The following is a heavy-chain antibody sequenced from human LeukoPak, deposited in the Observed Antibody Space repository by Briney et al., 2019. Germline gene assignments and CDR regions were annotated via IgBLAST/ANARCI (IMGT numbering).Heavy chain of an antibody. D-gene: IGHD3-10*01. CDR2: IVVGSGNT. J-gene: IGHJ6*03. Sequence: SVKVSCKASGFTFTRSAMQWVRQARGQRLGWIGWIVVGSGNTKYAQKFQERVTITRDMSTGTAYMELSSLRSEDTAVYYCAASGFGFGELPSYFYYYMDVWGKGTTVTTSS. CDR3: AASGFGFGELPSYFYYYMDV. CDR1: GFTFTRSA. V-gene: IGHV1-58*02.